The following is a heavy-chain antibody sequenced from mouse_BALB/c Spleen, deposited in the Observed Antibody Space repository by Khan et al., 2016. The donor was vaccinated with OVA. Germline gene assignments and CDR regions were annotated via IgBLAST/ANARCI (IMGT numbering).Heavy chain of an antibody. D-gene: IGHD2-1*01. V-gene: IGHV14-3*02. CDR2: IDPANGDI. Sequence: VRLQQSGAELVKPGASVKLSCTASGFNIKDTYIHWVKQRPEQGLEWIGRIDPANGDIKNDSKFQDKATITADTSSNTAYLQLSSLTSEDTAVYYCATRYGNPFAYWGQGTLVSVSA. J-gene: IGHJ3*01. CDR1: GFNIKDTY. CDR3: ATRYGNPFAY.